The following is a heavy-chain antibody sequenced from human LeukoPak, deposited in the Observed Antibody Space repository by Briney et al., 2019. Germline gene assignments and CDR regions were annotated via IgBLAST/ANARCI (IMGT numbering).Heavy chain of an antibody. CDR3: ARDRYGMDV. CDR2: MSYDGSNK. J-gene: IGHJ6*04. V-gene: IGHV3-30*04. Sequence: PGRSLRLSCAASGFTFSSYAMHWVRQAPGKGLEWVAVMSYDGSNKYYADSVKGRFTISRENSKNTLYLQMNSLRAEDTAVYYCARDRYGMDVWGKGTTVTVSS. CDR1: GFTFSSYA.